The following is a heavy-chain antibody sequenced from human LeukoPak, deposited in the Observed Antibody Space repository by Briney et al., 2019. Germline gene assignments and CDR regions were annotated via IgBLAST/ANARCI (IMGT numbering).Heavy chain of an antibody. D-gene: IGHD3-22*01. V-gene: IGHV1-8*01. CDR3: ANTYYYDSSGYPSPI. Sequence: ASVTVSCKASGYTFTSYDINWVRQATGQGREWMGWMNPNSGNTGYAQKFQGRVTMTRNTSISTAYMELSSLRSEDTAVYYCANTYYYDSSGYPSPIWGQGTLVTVSS. CDR2: MNPNSGNT. CDR1: GYTFTSYD. J-gene: IGHJ4*02.